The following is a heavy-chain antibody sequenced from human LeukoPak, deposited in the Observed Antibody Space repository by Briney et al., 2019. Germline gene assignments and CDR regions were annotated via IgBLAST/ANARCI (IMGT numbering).Heavy chain of an antibody. V-gene: IGHV1-2*02. D-gene: IGHD5-18*01. CDR1: GYTFSGYY. J-gene: IGHJ6*02. Sequence: ASVKVSCKTSGYTFSGYYIHWVRQAPGQGLEWMGWINPDSGSTNYAQKFQGRVTMTRDTSISTADMELSRLRSDETAVYYCARGSNTAPYYYYGMDVWGQGTTVTVSS. CDR3: ARGSNTAPYYYYGMDV. CDR2: INPDSGST.